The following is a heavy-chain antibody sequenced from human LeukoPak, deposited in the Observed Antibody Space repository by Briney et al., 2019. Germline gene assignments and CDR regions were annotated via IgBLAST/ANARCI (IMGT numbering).Heavy chain of an antibody. D-gene: IGHD3-22*01. V-gene: IGHV3-30*18. CDR3: AKWAGVYDYDSSGYLSGFDY. CDR1: AFTFSSYG. J-gene: IGHJ4*02. Sequence: GGSLRLSCAASAFTFSSYGMHWVRQAPGKGLEWAAVISYDGSNKYYADSVKGRFTISRDSSKNTLYLQMNSLRAEDTAVYYCAKWAGVYDYDSSGYLSGFDYWGQGTLVTVSS. CDR2: ISYDGSNK.